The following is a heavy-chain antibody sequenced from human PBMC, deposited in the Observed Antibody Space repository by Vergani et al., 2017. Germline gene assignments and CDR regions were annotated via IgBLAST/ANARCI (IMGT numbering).Heavy chain of an antibody. CDR1: GFTFSSHA. V-gene: IGHV3-23*01. D-gene: IGHD5-24*01. CDR2: IKNTGDST. J-gene: IGHJ4*02. CDR3: GRGSDNYN. Sequence: EVQLLQSEGAVVQPGGSLRLSCVASGFTFSSHAMSWVRQGQGQGLEWVSSIKNTGDSTHYADSVKGRFTRSRDNSKNTLYLQMNSLRVEDTAVYYCGRGSDNYNWGQGTLVTVSS.